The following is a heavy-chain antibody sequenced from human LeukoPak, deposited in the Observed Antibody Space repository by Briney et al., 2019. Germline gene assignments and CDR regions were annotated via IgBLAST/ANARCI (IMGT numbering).Heavy chain of an antibody. D-gene: IGHD6-19*01. J-gene: IGHJ4*02. CDR1: GYTFTGYY. Sequence: GASVKVSCKASGYTFTGYYMHWVRQAPGQGLEWMGWINPNSGGTNYAQKFQGRVTMTRDTSISTAYMELSRLRSADTAVYYCARDAGIAVADPGIDYWGQGTLVTVSS. CDR2: INPNSGGT. CDR3: ARDAGIAVADPGIDY. V-gene: IGHV1-2*02.